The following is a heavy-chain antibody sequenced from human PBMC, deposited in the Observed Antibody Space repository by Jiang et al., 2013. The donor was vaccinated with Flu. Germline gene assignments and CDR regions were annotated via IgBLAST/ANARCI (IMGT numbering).Heavy chain of an antibody. CDR2: ISGSGGST. Sequence: VQLLESGGGLVQPGGSLRLSCAASGFTFSSYAMSWVRQAPGKGLEWVSAISGSGGSTYYADSVKGRFTISRDNSKNTLYLQMNSLRAEDTAVYYCAKEIGSGWLPEYYFDYWGQGTLVTVSS. V-gene: IGHV3-23*01. CDR1: GFTFSSYA. CDR3: AKEIGSGWLPEYYFDY. D-gene: IGHD6-19*01. J-gene: IGHJ4*02.